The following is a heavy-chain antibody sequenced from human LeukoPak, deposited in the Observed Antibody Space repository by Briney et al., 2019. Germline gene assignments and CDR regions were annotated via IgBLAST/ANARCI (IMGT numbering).Heavy chain of an antibody. V-gene: IGHV3-21*01. CDR2: ISGSSSSI. CDR3: ARNFLTSRYMDV. D-gene: IGHD3/OR15-3a*01. CDR1: GFTFSTYT. Sequence: PGGSLSLSCTASGFTFSTYTMNWVRQAPGKGLEWVSSISGSSSSIPYADSLKGRLTISRDNAKKSLYLQMNGLRVEYTAGYYCARNFLTSRYMDVWGKGTTVTVSS. J-gene: IGHJ6*04.